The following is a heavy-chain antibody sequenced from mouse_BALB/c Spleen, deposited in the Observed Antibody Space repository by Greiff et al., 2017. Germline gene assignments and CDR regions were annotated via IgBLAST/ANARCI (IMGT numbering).Heavy chain of an antibody. Sequence: EVQLHQSGAELVKPGASVKLSCTASGFNIKDTYMHWVKQRPEQGLEWIGRIDPANGNTKYDPKFQGKATMTADTSSNTAYLQLSSLTSEDTAVYYCNAPYYGYFDYWGQGTTLTVSS. CDR1: GFNIKDTY. D-gene: IGHD1-1*01. J-gene: IGHJ2*01. CDR3: NAPYYGYFDY. CDR2: IDPANGNT. V-gene: IGHV14-3*02.